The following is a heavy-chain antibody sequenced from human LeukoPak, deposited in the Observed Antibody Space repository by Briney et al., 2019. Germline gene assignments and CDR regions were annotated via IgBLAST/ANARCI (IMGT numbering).Heavy chain of an antibody. CDR3: EKDGFYVGGIYYRGY. J-gene: IGHJ4*02. CDR2: ITYDGSNK. D-gene: IGHD3-10*02. V-gene: IGHV3-30*04. Sequence: PGGSLRLSCAASGFTLSNYAMHWVRQAPGKGLEWVAIITYDGSNKDYADVVKGRFTISRDNSKNTLFVEMNSLRPEDTAVYYCEKDGFYVGGIYYRGYGGKEPRVTVSS. CDR1: GFTLSNYA.